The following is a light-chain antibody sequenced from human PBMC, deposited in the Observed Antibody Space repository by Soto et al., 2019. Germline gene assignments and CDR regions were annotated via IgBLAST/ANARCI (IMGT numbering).Light chain of an antibody. Sequence: EIVMTQSPATLSVSPGERATLSCRASQSVSSNLAWYQQKPGQAPRLLIYGTLSRATGVPARFSGSGSGTEFTLTIISLQSEDFAVYYCQQYNSWPAFTFGPGTKVDIK. CDR1: QSVSSN. CDR2: GTL. J-gene: IGKJ3*01. V-gene: IGKV3-15*01. CDR3: QQYNSWPAFT.